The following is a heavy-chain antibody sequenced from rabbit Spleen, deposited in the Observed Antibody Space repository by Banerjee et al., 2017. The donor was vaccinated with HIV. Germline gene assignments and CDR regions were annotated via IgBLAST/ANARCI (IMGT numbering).Heavy chain of an antibody. J-gene: IGHJ4*01. CDR2: IEPIFGNT. Sequence: QEQLVESGGGLVQPGGSLKLSCKASGFDVSNYGMSWVRQAPGKGLEWIGYIEPIFGNTYYANWVNGRFTISKTSSTTVTLQMTSLTAADTATYFCARDWGLWGQGTLVTVS. D-gene: IGHD3-1*01. CDR1: GFDVSNYG. CDR3: ARDWGL. V-gene: IGHV1S39*01.